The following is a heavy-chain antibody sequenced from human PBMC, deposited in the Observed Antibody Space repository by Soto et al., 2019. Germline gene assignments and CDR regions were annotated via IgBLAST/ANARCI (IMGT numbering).Heavy chain of an antibody. CDR2: ISGSGGST. D-gene: IGHD3-22*01. V-gene: IGHV3-23*01. J-gene: IGHJ5*02. CDR3: AKDQRGEGYYYDTFGWFDP. Sequence: EVQLLESGGGLVQPGGSLRLSCAASGFTFSSYAMSWVRQAPGKGLEWVSAISGSGGSTYYADSVKGRFTISRDNSKNTLYLQMNSLRAEDTAVYYCAKDQRGEGYYYDTFGWFDPWGQGTLVTVSS. CDR1: GFTFSSYA.